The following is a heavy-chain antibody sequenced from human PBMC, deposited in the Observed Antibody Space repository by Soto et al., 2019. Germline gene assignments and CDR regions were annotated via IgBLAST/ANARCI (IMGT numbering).Heavy chain of an antibody. CDR3: ARKVDLRLRPLLDS. D-gene: IGHD2-15*01. CDR1: GYTFISYA. Sequence: ASVKVSCKASGYTFISYALHWVRQAPGQSLEWMGWINTDTRKTEYSQKFQGRVTITRDTYASTAYMELSSLRSEDTAVYYCARKVDLRLRPLLDSWGQGTLVTVSS. CDR2: INTDTRKT. V-gene: IGHV1-3*04. J-gene: IGHJ5*01.